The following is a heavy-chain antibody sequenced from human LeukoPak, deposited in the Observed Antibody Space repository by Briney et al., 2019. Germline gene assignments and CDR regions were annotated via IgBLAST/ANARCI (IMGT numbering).Heavy chain of an antibody. CDR2: IKQDGSEK. CDR1: GFTFSSYW. J-gene: IGHJ4*02. V-gene: IGHV3-7*01. Sequence: GGSLRLSCAASGFTFSSYWMSWVRQAPGKGLEWVANIKQDGSEKYYVDSVKGRFTISRDNAKNSLYLQMNSLRAEDTAVHYCARVTRSSIAAAGTFPDYWGQGTLVTVSS. CDR3: ARVTRSSIAAAGTFPDY. D-gene: IGHD6-13*01.